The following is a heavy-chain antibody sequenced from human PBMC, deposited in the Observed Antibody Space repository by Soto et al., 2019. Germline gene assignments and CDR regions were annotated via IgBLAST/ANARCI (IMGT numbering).Heavy chain of an antibody. D-gene: IGHD2-8*02. CDR2: ISYDGSNK. J-gene: IGHJ6*02. Sequence: SGGSLRLSCAASGFTFSSYAMHWVLQAPGKGLEWVAVISYDGSNKYYADSVKGRFTISRDNSKNTLYLQMNSLRAEDTAVYYCARSRGVGPYYYYYGMDVWGQGTTVTVSS. CDR1: GFTFSSYA. V-gene: IGHV3-30-3*01. CDR3: ARSRGVGPYYYYYGMDV.